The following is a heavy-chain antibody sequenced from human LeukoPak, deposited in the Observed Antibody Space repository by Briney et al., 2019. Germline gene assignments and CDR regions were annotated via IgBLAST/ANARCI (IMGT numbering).Heavy chain of an antibody. D-gene: IGHD6-13*01. CDR3: AEVSSSGYSYGMDV. Sequence: GGSLRLSCAASGFTFRSYAMTWVRQSPGKGLEWVSTLSGSGGTTYYADSVKGRFTISRDNSKNTLYLQMNSLRAEDTAVYYWAEVSSSGYSYGMDVWGQGTTVTVSS. CDR2: LSGSGGTT. J-gene: IGHJ6*02. CDR1: GFTFRSYA. V-gene: IGHV3-23*01.